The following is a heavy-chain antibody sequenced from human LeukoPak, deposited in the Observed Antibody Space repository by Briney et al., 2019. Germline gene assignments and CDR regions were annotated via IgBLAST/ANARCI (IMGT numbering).Heavy chain of an antibody. CDR1: GFTVSSDY. CDR2: MYPGGST. CDR3: ARAPRRTPMQLAEDY. D-gene: IGHD6-6*01. Sequence: GGSLRLSCAASGFTVSSDYVSWVRQAPGKGLEWVSVMYPGGSTHYADSVRGRFTISRDNSKNTVYLHMNSLRVDDTAVYYCARAPRRTPMQLAEDYWGQGTLVTVSS. V-gene: IGHV3-53*01. J-gene: IGHJ4*02.